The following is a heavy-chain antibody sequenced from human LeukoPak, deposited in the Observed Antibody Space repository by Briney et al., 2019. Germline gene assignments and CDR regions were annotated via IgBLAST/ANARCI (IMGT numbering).Heavy chain of an antibody. CDR1: VGSISSSRYY. CDR3: ARLPYYYGSGRPFDY. Sequence: SGTLSLTCTVSVGSISSSRYYWGWIRQPPGKGLEWIGRIYYSGSTYYNPSLKSRVTISVDTSKNQFSLKLSSVTAADTAVYYCARLPYYYGSGRPFDYWGQGTLVTVSS. J-gene: IGHJ4*02. D-gene: IGHD3-10*01. V-gene: IGHV4-39*01. CDR2: IYYSGST.